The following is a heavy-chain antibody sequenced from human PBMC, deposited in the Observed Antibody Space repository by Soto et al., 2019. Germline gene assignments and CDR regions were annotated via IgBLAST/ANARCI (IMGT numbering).Heavy chain of an antibody. CDR2: ISGGGDST. D-gene: IGHD1-7*01. CDR1: GFTYSSYA. J-gene: IGHJ5*02. Sequence: EVQLLESGGGLVQPGGSLRLSCAASGFTYSSYAMSWVRQAPGKGLEWVSGISGGGDSTYYADSVKGRFTISRDNSKNTLYLQMNSLRAEDTAIYYCAKDSRGYNKNYGGTNWFHPWGQGTLVTVSS. CDR3: AKDSRGYNKNYGGTNWFHP. V-gene: IGHV3-23*01.